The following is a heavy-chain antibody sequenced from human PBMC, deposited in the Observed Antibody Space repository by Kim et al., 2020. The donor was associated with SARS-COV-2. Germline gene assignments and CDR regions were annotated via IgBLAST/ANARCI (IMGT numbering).Heavy chain of an antibody. CDR2: IYSGGNT. J-gene: IGHJ4*02. Sequence: GGSLRLSCAASGFTVSSNYMSWVRQATGKGLEWVSIIYSGGNTYHTDSVKCGLTISRDHSRNTLSLQMNSLRAADTAVYYCARGKQWLGPGYWGQGTLGTVSS. CDR1: GFTVSSNY. V-gene: IGHV3-53*01. CDR3: ARGKQWLGPGY. D-gene: IGHD6-19*01.